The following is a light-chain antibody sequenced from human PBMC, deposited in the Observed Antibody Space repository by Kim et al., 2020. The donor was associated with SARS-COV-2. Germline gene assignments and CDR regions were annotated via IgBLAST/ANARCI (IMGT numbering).Light chain of an antibody. Sequence: VLTQSPGTLSLSPGERATLSCRASQSVSSSYLAWYQQKPGQAPRLLIYGASSRATGIPDRFSGSGSGTDFTLTISRLEPEDFAVYYCQQYGSSPQAFGQGTKVDI. CDR1: QSVSSSY. V-gene: IGKV3-20*01. CDR3: QQYGSSPQA. J-gene: IGKJ1*01. CDR2: GAS.